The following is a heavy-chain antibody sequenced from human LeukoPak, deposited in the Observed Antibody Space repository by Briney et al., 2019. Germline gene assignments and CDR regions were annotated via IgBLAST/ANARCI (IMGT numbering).Heavy chain of an antibody. CDR3: ARERMITFGGVISDAFDI. CDR1: GFTFSSYE. Sequence: GGSLRLSSAASGFTFSSYEMNWVRQAPGMGREWVSYRSRSGNTTYNADSVKGRFTVSRDNAKNSLYLQLNSLRAEDTAVYYCARERMITFGGVISDAFDIWGQGTMVTVSS. D-gene: IGHD3-16*02. J-gene: IGHJ3*02. CDR2: RSRSGNTT. V-gene: IGHV3-48*03.